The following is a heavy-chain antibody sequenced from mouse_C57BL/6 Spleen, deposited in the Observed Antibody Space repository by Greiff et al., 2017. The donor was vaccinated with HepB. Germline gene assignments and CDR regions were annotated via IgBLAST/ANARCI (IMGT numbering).Heavy chain of an antibody. Sequence: EVMLVESGGGLVQPKGSLKLSCAASGFSFNTYAMNWVRQAPGKGLEWVARIRSKSNNYATYYDDSVKDRFTISRDDSESMLYLQMNNLKTEDTAMYYCVRQGPYYYGSSFYFDYWGQGTTLTVSS. CDR1: GFSFNTYA. J-gene: IGHJ2*01. V-gene: IGHV10-1*01. CDR3: VRQGPYYYGSSFYFDY. CDR2: IRSKSNNYAT. D-gene: IGHD1-1*01.